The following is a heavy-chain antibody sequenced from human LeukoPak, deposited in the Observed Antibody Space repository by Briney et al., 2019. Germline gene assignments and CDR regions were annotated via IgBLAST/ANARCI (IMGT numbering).Heavy chain of an antibody. CDR3: AREGYCSSTSCYEGLDY. Sequence: PGGSLRLSCAASGFTVSSNYMSWVRQAPGKGLEWVSVIYSGGSTYYADSVKGRFTISRDNSKNTLYLQMNSLRAEDTAVYYCAREGYCSSTSCYEGLDYWGQGTLVTVSS. V-gene: IGHV3-66*01. J-gene: IGHJ4*02. CDR1: GFTVSSNY. D-gene: IGHD2-2*01. CDR2: IYSGGST.